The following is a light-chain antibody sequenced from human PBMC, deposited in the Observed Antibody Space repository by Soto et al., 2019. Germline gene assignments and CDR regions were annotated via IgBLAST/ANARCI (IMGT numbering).Light chain of an antibody. V-gene: IGKV3-20*01. CDR2: GAS. CDR3: QQYGSSPPT. J-gene: IGKJ1*01. CDR1: QIVRSDY. Sequence: EIVLTQSPGTLSLSPGERATLSCRASQIVRSDYLAWYQQKPGQAPRHLIYGASNRATGIPDRFSGSGSGTAFTLTTSRLEPEDFAVYYCQQYGSSPPTFGQGTKGEIK.